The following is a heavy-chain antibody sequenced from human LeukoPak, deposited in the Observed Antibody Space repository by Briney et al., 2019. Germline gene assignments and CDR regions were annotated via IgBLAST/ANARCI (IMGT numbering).Heavy chain of an antibody. D-gene: IGHD6-19*01. CDR1: GFTFSSYS. V-gene: IGHV3-21*01. CDR3: ARVSSGWGDY. CDR2: ISSSSSYI. J-gene: IGHJ4*02. Sequence: GGSLRLSCAASGFTFSSYSMNWVRQAPGKGLEWVSSISSSSSYIYYADSVKGRFTISRDNAKNSLYLQMNSLRAEDTVVYYCARVSSGWGDYWGQGTLVTVSS.